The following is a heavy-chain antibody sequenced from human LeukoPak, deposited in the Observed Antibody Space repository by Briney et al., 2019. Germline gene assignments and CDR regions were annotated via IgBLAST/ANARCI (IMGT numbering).Heavy chain of an antibody. V-gene: IGHV3-21*01. D-gene: IGHD3-10*01. Sequence: GGSLRLSCAASGFTFSSYTMNWVRQAPGKGLEWVSSITTSSTYIYYADSVRGRFTISRDNAKNSLYLRMSSLRVEDTAVYYCARGEGYYASGSYYVDYWGQGTLVTVSS. CDR3: ARGEGYYASGSYYVDY. J-gene: IGHJ4*02. CDR1: GFTFSSYT. CDR2: ITTSSTYI.